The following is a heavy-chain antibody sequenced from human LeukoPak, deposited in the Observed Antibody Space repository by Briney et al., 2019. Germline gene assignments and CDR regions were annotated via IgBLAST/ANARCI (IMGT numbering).Heavy chain of an antibody. D-gene: IGHD3-3*01. J-gene: IGHJ3*01. CDR3: ATITFSSGWSASYAFDV. Sequence: SETLSLTCTVSGGSISGYYWSWIRQPPGKGLEWIGYIYYSGSTYYNPSLKSRVTISVDTSKNQFSLKLNSVTAADTAVYYCATITFSSGWSASYAFDVWGQGTMVSVSS. CDR1: GGSISGYY. CDR2: IYYSGST. V-gene: IGHV4-59*06.